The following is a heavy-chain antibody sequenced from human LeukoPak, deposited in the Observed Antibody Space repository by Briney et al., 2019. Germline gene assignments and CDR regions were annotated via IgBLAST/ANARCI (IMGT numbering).Heavy chain of an antibody. Sequence: PSETLSLTCTVSGGSISSYYWNWIRQPPGKGLEWIGYIYYSGSTNYNPSLKSRVTISVDTSKNQFSLKLSSVTAADTAVYYCARDGAMVRGVYFYYYGLDVWGQGTTVTVSS. V-gene: IGHV4-59*01. CDR2: IYYSGST. J-gene: IGHJ6*02. CDR3: ARDGAMVRGVYFYYYGLDV. D-gene: IGHD3-10*01. CDR1: GGSISSYY.